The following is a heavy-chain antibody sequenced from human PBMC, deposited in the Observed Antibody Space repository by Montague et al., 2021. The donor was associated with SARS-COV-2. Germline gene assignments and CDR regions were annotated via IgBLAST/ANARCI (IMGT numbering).Heavy chain of an antibody. Sequence: SETLSLTCTVSGGSITSSAYFWSWIRQSPGKGLEWIGTIYYSGSTYYNPSLKSRVTISVDTSKNQFSLKLSSVTAADTAVYYCASHLKVSYYIAAAGAYDYWGQGTLVTVSS. CDR2: IYYSGST. CDR3: ASHLKVSYYIAAAGAYDY. CDR1: GGSITSSAYF. V-gene: IGHV4-39*01. D-gene: IGHD6-13*01. J-gene: IGHJ4*02.